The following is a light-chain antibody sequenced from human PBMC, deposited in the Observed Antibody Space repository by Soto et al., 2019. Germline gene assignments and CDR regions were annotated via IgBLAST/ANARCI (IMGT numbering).Light chain of an antibody. Sequence: QSVLTQPPSASGSPGQSVTISCTGTKSDIGVYDFVSWYQHHPGKAPRLIIYEVGQRPSGVPDRFSGSKSGNTASLTVSGHQAADEADYFCKSYAGSNTYVFGSGTKVTVL. J-gene: IGLJ1*01. CDR3: KSYAGSNTYV. V-gene: IGLV2-8*01. CDR2: EVG. CDR1: KSDIGVYDF.